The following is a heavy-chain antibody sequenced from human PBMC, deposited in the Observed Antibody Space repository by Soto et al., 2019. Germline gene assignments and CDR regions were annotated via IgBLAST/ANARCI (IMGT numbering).Heavy chain of an antibody. J-gene: IGHJ4*02. D-gene: IGHD7-27*01. CDR1: GFTFSRNG. V-gene: IGHV3-33*01. CDR3: ARDGIKWGVDY. Sequence: QVQLVESGGGVVQPGRSLRLSCAASGFTFSRNGMHWVRQAPGKGLEWVAVIWKDGSNEGYADSVKGRFTISRDNSKNSLYLQMNSLRAEDTAVYYCARDGIKWGVDYWGQGTLVTVSS. CDR2: IWKDGSNE.